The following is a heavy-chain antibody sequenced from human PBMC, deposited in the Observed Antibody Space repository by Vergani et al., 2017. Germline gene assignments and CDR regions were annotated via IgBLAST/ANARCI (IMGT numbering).Heavy chain of an antibody. V-gene: IGHV3-23*01. D-gene: IGHD3-3*01. CDR3: AKVVLYYGHFDF. CDR2: IVSSGGST. Sequence: EVQLLESGGGLVQPGGSLRLSCAASGFTFSDFVMNWVRQAPGKGLEWVASIVSSGGSTYYADSVKGRFTISRDNSKNTLSLHVNNLRAEDTALYYCAKVVLYYGHFDFWGQGTLVTVSS. CDR1: GFTFSDFV. J-gene: IGHJ4*02.